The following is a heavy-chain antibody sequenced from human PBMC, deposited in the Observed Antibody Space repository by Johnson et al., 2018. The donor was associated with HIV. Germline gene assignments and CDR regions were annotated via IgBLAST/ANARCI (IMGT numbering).Heavy chain of an antibody. CDR1: GFSFDDYA. J-gene: IGHJ3*01. CDR3: VKDRNYGSYLLFFDG. Sequence: VQLVESGGGLVQPGGSLRLSCAASGFSFDDYAMHWVRQVPGKGLEWVAGIGWNGLTIGYVDSVKGRFTISRNAATNSLYLRMDSLRTEDTAFYYCVKDRNYGSYLLFFDGWGKGTMVTVSS. V-gene: IGHV3-9*01. D-gene: IGHD3-16*01. CDR2: IGWNGLTI.